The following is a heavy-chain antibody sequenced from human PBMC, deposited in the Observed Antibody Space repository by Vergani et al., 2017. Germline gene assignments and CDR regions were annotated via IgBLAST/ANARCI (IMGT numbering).Heavy chain of an antibody. Sequence: QVQLVQSGAEVKKPGSSVKVSCKASGGTFSSYAISWVRQAPGQGLEWMGGIIPIFGTANYAQKFQGRVTITADESTSTAYMELSSLRSEDTAVYYCARAYVYYDSSGYYSHLGAVDIWGQGTMVTVSS. CDR2: IIPIFGTA. V-gene: IGHV1-69*01. CDR3: ARAYVYYDSSGYYSHLGAVDI. J-gene: IGHJ3*02. D-gene: IGHD3-22*01. CDR1: GGTFSSYA.